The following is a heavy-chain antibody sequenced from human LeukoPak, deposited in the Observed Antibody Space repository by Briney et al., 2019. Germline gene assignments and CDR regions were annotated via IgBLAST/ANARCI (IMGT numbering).Heavy chain of an antibody. CDR1: GFTFSSYG. V-gene: IGHV3-30*02. D-gene: IGHD1-26*01. CDR3: ASSGRIKGDAFDI. CDR2: IRYDGSNK. Sequence: PGGSLRLSCAASGFTFSSYGMHWVRQAPGKGLEWVAFIRYDGSNKYYADSVKGRFTISRDNSKNTLYLQMNSLRAEDTAVYYCASSGRIKGDAFDIWGQGTMVTVSS. J-gene: IGHJ3*02.